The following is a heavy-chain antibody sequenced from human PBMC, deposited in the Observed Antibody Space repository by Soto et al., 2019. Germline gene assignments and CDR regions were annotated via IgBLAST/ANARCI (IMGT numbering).Heavy chain of an antibody. J-gene: IGHJ6*03. V-gene: IGHV3-21*01. CDR3: ARVPLWFDKIYYMDV. CDR1: GFTFSSYS. CDR2: ISSSSSYI. D-gene: IGHD3-10*01. Sequence: GGSLRLSCAASGFTFSSYSMNWVRQAPGKGLEWVSSISSSSSYIYYADSVKGRFTISRDNAKNSLYLQMNSLRAEDTAVYYCARVPLWFDKIYYMDVWGKGTTVTVSS.